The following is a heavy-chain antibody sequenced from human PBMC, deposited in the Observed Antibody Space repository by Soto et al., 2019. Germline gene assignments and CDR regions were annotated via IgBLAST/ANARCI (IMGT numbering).Heavy chain of an antibody. J-gene: IGHJ4*02. Sequence: GGSLRLSCAASGFTFSSYAMSWVRQAPGKGLEWVSAISGSGGSTYYADSVKGRFTISRDNAKNSLYLQMNSLRAEDTAVYYCARDRPGCSGGSCYSELYYFDYWGQGTLVTVSS. CDR3: ARDRPGCSGGSCYSELYYFDY. D-gene: IGHD2-15*01. CDR2: ISGSGGST. CDR1: GFTFSSYA. V-gene: IGHV3-23*01.